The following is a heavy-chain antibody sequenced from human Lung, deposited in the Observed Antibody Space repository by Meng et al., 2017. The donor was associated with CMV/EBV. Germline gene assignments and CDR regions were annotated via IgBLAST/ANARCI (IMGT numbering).Heavy chain of an antibody. V-gene: IGHV4-4*02. J-gene: IGHJ4*02. CDR1: GGSISSSNW. D-gene: IGHD6-19*01. CDR2: IYHSGST. CDR3: ASFPPPGKQWLVTDY. Sequence: QGQLQEPGPGLVKPSGTLSLTCAVSGGSISSSNWWSWGRQPPGKGLEWIGEIYHSGSTNYNPSLKSRVTISVDKSKNQFSLKLSSVTAADTAVYYCASFPPPGKQWLVTDYWGQGTLVTVSS.